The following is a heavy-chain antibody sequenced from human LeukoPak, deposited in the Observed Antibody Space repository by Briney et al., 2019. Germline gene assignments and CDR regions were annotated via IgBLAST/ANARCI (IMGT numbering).Heavy chain of an antibody. J-gene: IGHJ6*03. CDR3: ASPLPLGSTSHYYYYMDV. V-gene: IGHV1-18*01. D-gene: IGHD2-2*01. CDR1: GYTFTSYG. CDR2: ISAYNGNT. Sequence: ASVKVSCKASGYTFTSYGISWVRQAPGQGLEWMGWISAYNGNTNYAQKLQGRVTMTTDTSTSTAYMELSSLRSEDTAVYYCASPLPLGSTSHYYYYMDVWGKGTTVTVSS.